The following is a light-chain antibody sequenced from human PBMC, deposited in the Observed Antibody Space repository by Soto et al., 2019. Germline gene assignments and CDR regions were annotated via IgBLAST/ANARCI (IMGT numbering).Light chain of an antibody. CDR3: CSWGEISV. V-gene: IGLV2-11*01. Sequence: QSALTQPRSLSGSPGQSVTISCTGTSSDVGANNYVSWYQQHPVIVHKLMNYDVTKRPSGVLDRFSGTKSGNTASLNISGLQDEDEGDYYCCSWGEISVFGSGTKLTVL. CDR1: SSDVGANNY. J-gene: IGLJ1*01. CDR2: DVT.